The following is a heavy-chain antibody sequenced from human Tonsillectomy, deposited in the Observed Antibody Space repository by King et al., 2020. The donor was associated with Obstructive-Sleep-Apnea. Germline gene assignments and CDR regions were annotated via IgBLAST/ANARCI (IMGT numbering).Heavy chain of an antibody. Sequence: QLVQSGAEVKKPGESLKISCKGSGYSFTYYYIGWVRQMPGKGLEWVGLIYPGHSDTRYSPSFQGQVTISADKSISTAYLQWSSLKASDTAMYYCARRPSVFYDPFDYWGQGTLVTVSS. CDR2: IYPGHSDT. V-gene: IGHV5-51*01. D-gene: IGHD2/OR15-2a*01. CDR1: GYSFTYYY. J-gene: IGHJ4*02. CDR3: ARRPSVFYDPFDY.